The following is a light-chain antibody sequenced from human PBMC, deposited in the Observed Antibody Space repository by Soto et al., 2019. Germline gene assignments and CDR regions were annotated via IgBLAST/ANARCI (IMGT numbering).Light chain of an antibody. CDR1: QSVSSNS. V-gene: IGKV3-20*01. Sequence: EIVLTQSPGTLSLSPGQRATLSCRAGQSVSSNSLAWYQQRPGQAPRLLIYGVSNRAIGISDRFSGSRSGTGFTLTISRLEPDDFGVYYCRQYGDSPFTFGPGTKVEI. CDR3: RQYGDSPFT. J-gene: IGKJ3*01. CDR2: GVS.